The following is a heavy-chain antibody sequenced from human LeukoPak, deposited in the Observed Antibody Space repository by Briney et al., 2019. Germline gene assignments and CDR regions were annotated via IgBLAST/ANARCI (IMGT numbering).Heavy chain of an antibody. V-gene: IGHV3-23*01. D-gene: IGHD3-10*01. CDR2: ITGNGANT. CDR1: GFTFSNYG. Sequence: GGSLRLSCAASGFTFSNYGMSWVRQAPGKGLEWVSAITGNGANTFHADSVKGRFTISRDNSKNTMYLQMNSLRAEDTALYYCARDRSGSYPNWFDPWGQGTLVTVSS. CDR3: ARDRSGSYPNWFDP. J-gene: IGHJ5*02.